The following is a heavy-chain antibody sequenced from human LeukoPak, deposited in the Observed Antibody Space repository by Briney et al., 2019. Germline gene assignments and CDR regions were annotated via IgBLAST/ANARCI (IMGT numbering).Heavy chain of an antibody. CDR1: GFIFSTYG. D-gene: IGHD3-10*01. CDR2: IWYDGSDE. Sequence: GGSVRLSCAASGFIFSTYGMHWVRQARGKGLEGVALIWYDGSDEHYADSVKGRFTVSRDNSRNTLYLQMNSLRVEDTAVYYCVRDRITMVRGVRNWFDPWGQGTLVTVSS. V-gene: IGHV3-33*01. J-gene: IGHJ5*02. CDR3: VRDRITMVRGVRNWFDP.